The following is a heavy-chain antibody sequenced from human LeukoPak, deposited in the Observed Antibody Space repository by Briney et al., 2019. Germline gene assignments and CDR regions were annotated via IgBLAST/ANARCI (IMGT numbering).Heavy chain of an antibody. Sequence: SETLSLTCTVSGGSISSSSYYWGWIRQPPGKGLEWIGSIYYSGSTYYNPSLKSRVTISVDTSKNQFSLKLSSVTAADTAVYYCARHLGIVGATTLWGQGTLATVSS. J-gene: IGHJ4*02. CDR2: IYYSGST. V-gene: IGHV4-39*01. D-gene: IGHD1-26*01. CDR1: GGSISSSSYY. CDR3: ARHLGIVGATTL.